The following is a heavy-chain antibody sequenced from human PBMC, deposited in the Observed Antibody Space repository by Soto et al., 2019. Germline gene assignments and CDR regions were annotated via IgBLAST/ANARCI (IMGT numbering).Heavy chain of an antibody. V-gene: IGHV3-48*02. CDR1: GFTFSSNS. Sequence: GGSLRLSCAASGFTFSSNSMNWVRQAPGKGLEWISYISSSSSTIYADSVKGRFTISRDNAKNSLYLQMNSLRDEDTALYYCARVIWSGHLTSDLWGQGTLVTVSS. CDR3: ARVIWSGHLTSDL. CDR2: ISSSSSTI. D-gene: IGHD3-3*01. J-gene: IGHJ5*02.